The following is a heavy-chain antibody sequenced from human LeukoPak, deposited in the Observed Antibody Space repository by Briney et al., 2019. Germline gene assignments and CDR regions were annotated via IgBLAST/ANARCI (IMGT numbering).Heavy chain of an antibody. V-gene: IGHV3-21*04. CDR3: AKAPVTTCSGAYCYPFDY. J-gene: IGHJ4*02. CDR2: ISSSSSYI. CDR1: GFTFSSYS. D-gene: IGHD2-21*01. Sequence: GGSLRLSCAASGFTFSSYSMNWVRQAPGKGLEWVSSISSSSSYIYYADSVKGRFTISRDSSKNTLYLQMNRLRAEDAAVYYCAKAPVTTCSGAYCYPFDYWGRGTLVTVSS.